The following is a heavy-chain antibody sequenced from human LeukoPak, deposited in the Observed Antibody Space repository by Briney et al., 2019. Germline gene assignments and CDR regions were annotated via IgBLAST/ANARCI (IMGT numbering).Heavy chain of an antibody. CDR1: GFTFSYHW. D-gene: IGHD2-21*02. CDR3: ARDIAYCGGDRYSGPTDY. V-gene: IGHV3-7*03. Sequence: GGSLRLSCAASGFTFSYHWMTWVRQAPGKGLEWVANIKNDGAVKSYVDSVKGRFTISRDNAKNSLYLQMNSLRAEDTAVYYCARDIAYCGGDRYSGPTDYWGQGTLVTVSS. CDR2: IKNDGAVK. J-gene: IGHJ4*02.